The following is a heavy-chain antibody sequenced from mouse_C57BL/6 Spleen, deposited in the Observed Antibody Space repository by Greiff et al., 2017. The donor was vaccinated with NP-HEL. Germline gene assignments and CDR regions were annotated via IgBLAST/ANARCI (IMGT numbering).Heavy chain of an antibody. D-gene: IGHD1-1*01. J-gene: IGHJ3*01. CDR1: GYTFTDSY. Sequence: EVQLQQSGPVLVKPGASVKMSCKASGYTFTDSYMNWVKQSNGKSLEWIGVINPYNGGTSYNQKFKGKATLTVYKSSSTAYMELNSLKSEDSAVYYCARSFYYAQGFAYWGQGTLVTVSA. CDR2: INPYNGGT. V-gene: IGHV1-19*01. CDR3: ARSFYYAQGFAY.